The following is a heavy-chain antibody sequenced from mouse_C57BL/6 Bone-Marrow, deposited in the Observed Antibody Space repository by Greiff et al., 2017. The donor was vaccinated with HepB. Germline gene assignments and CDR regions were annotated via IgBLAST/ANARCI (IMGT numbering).Heavy chain of an antibody. CDR3: ARAGGTTAYYAMDY. CDR2: IHPSDSDT. CDR1: GYTFTSYW. Sequence: QVQLQQPGAELVKPGASVKVSCKASGYTFTSYWMHWVKQRPGQGLEWIGRIHPSDSDTNYNQKFKGKATLTAEKSSSTAYMQLSSLTSEDSAVYFCARAGGTTAYYAMDYWGQGTSVTVSS. D-gene: IGHD1-2*01. V-gene: IGHV1-74*01. J-gene: IGHJ4*01.